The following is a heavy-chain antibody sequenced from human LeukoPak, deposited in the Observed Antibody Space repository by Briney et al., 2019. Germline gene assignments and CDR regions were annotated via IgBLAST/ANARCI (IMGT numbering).Heavy chain of an antibody. CDR2: ICTSGST. Sequence: SETLSLTCTVSGGSISSYYWSWIRQPAGKGLEWIGRICTSGSTNYNPSLKSRVTMSLDTSKNQFSLKLSSVTAADTAVYYCARHGLGGSGYYHYYYYMDVWGKGTTVTVSS. V-gene: IGHV4-4*07. D-gene: IGHD3-22*01. CDR1: GGSISSYY. CDR3: ARHGLGGSGYYHYYYYMDV. J-gene: IGHJ6*03.